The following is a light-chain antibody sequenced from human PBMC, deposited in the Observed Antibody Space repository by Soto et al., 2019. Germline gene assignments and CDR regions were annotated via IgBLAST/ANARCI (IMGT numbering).Light chain of an antibody. Sequence: QMTQSPSSLSASVGDRVTITCRASQNIRSFLNWYQQKLGKAPKLLIYSTSHLQSGVPSRFSGSGSGTDFTLTISSLQPEDFATYYCQQSYNSPQTFGQGTKVEI. CDR2: STS. V-gene: IGKV1-39*01. J-gene: IGKJ1*01. CDR1: QNIRSF. CDR3: QQSYNSPQT.